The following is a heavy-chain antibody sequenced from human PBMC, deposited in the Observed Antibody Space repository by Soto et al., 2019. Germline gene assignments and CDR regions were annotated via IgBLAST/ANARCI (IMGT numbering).Heavy chain of an antibody. Sequence: SETLSLTCAVYGGSFSGYYWTWIRQPPGKGLEWIGEINQSGFTNYNPSLESRVTMSVDTSRNQFSLRLSSVTAADTAVYYCARFSFDRSSWNNLRYFEYWGQGTLLTVSS. D-gene: IGHD6-13*01. V-gene: IGHV4-34*01. J-gene: IGHJ4*02. CDR3: ARFSFDRSSWNNLRYFEY. CDR1: GGSFSGYY. CDR2: INQSGFT.